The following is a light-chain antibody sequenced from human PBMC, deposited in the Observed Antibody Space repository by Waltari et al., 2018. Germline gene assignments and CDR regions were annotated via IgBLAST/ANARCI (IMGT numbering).Light chain of an antibody. V-gene: IGKV3-11*01. Sequence: EIVLTQSPATLSLSPGERATLSCRASQTVRRYLAWYQQKPGQAPRLLIFDASSRAPGIPAKFSGSGSGTDFTLTVSNLEPEDFAVYYCQQRSNWPYTFGQGTRVEIK. CDR2: DAS. CDR3: QQRSNWPYT. J-gene: IGKJ2*01. CDR1: QTVRRY.